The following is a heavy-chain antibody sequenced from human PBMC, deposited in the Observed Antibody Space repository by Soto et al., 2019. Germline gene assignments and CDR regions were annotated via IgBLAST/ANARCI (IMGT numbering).Heavy chain of an antibody. Sequence: ASVKVSCKASGYTFTSYGISWVRQAPGQGLEWMGWISAYNGNTNYAQKLQGRVTMTTDTSTSTAYMELRSLRSDDTAVYYCARDKPDIVVVPDAIWAPGYYYYAMDVWGQGTTVTVSS. CDR1: GYTFTSYG. J-gene: IGHJ6*02. D-gene: IGHD2-2*01. CDR3: ARDKPDIVVVPDAIWAPGYYYYAMDV. CDR2: ISAYNGNT. V-gene: IGHV1-18*04.